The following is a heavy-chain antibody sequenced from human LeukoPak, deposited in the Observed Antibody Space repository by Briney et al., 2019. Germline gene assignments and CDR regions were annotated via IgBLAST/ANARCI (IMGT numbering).Heavy chain of an antibody. V-gene: IGHV4-39*07. J-gene: IGHJ4*02. D-gene: IGHD3-3*01. CDR2: IHQSGST. CDR1: GGSIISSSYY. CDR3: ARDSDYWRRFDN. Sequence: PSETLSLTCTVSGGSIISSSYYWGWVRQPPGKGLEWIGSIHQSGSTNYNPSLKSRISISVDTSKNHFSLNLTSVTAADTAVYYCARDSDYWRRFDNWGQGPLVTVSS.